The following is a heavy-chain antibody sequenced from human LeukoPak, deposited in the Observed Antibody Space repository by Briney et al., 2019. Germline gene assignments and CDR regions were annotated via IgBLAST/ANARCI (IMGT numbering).Heavy chain of an antibody. CDR3: ARSPGPSSSWYYYYYYYYMDV. Sequence: KSGGSLRLSCAASGFTFSSYSMNWVRQAPGKGLEWVSSISSSSSYIYYADSVKGRFTISRDNAKNSLYLQMNSLRAEDTAVYYCARSPGPSSSWYYYYYYYYMDVWGKGTTVTISS. V-gene: IGHV3-21*01. CDR2: ISSSSSYI. CDR1: GFTFSSYS. J-gene: IGHJ6*03. D-gene: IGHD6-13*01.